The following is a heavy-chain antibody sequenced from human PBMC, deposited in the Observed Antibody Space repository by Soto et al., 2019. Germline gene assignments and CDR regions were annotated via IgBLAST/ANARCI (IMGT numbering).Heavy chain of an antibody. J-gene: IGHJ6*02. V-gene: IGHV4-31*03. CDR3: ARDGGYCSGGSCYSVADYYYGMDV. Sequence: QVQLQESGPGLVKPSQTLSLTCTVSGGSISSGGYYWSWIRQHPGKGLEWIGYIYYSGSTYYNPSLKSRVTISVDTSKNQFSLKLSSVTAADTAVYYCARDGGYCSGGSCYSVADYYYGMDVWGQGTTVTVSS. CDR1: GGSISSGGYY. D-gene: IGHD2-15*01. CDR2: IYYSGST.